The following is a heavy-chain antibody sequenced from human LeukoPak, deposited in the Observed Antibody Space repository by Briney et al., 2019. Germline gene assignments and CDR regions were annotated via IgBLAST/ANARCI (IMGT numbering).Heavy chain of an antibody. CDR3: AGGQWLANFQH. Sequence: SETLSLTCTVSGGSTSSYYWSWIRQPAGKGLEWIGRIYTSGSTNYNPSLKSRVTMSVDTSKNQFSLKLSSGTAADTAVYYCAGGQWLANFQHWGQGTLVTVSS. V-gene: IGHV4-4*07. CDR2: IYTSGST. CDR1: GGSTSSYY. D-gene: IGHD6-19*01. J-gene: IGHJ1*01.